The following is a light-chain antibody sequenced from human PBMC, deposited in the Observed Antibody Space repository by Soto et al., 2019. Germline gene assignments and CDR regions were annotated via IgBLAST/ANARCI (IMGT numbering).Light chain of an antibody. CDR1: QGIRND. V-gene: IGKV1-6*01. Sequence: AIQMTQYPSSLSASVGDRVTITCRASQGIRNDLGWYQQKPGKAPKLLIYAASTLQSGVPSRFSGSGSGTGFTLTISSLQPEDCATYYCLQDYNYPWTFGQGTKVDIK. CDR2: AAS. CDR3: LQDYNYPWT. J-gene: IGKJ1*01.